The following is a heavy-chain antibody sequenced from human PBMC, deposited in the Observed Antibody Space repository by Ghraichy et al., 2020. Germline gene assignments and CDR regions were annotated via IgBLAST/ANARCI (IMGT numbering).Heavy chain of an antibody. CDR1: GGSISHYW. D-gene: IGHD3-22*01. J-gene: IGHJ4*02. CDR3: ARGGDTKGYYAPWNY. Sequence: SETLSLTCSLSGGSISHYWWSWLRQAPGEGPQWIGEVHYSGSTNYVPSLKSRLTISLDTTGDQFFLRLTSVTAADTAVYYCARGGDTKGYYAPWNYWGQGILVTVSS. V-gene: IGHV4-59*01. CDR2: VHYSGST.